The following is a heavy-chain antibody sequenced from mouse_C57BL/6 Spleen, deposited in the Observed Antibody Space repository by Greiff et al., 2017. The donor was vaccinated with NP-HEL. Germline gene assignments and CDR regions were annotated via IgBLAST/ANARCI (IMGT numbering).Heavy chain of an antibody. J-gene: IGHJ2*01. D-gene: IGHD1-1*01. V-gene: IGHV1-15*01. Sequence: QVQLKESGAELVRPGASVTLSCKASGYTFTDYEMHWVKQTPVHGLEWIGAIDPETGGTAYNQKFKGKAILTADKSSSTAYMELRSLTSEDSAVYYCTRDYGSSGDYWGQGTTLTVSS. CDR1: GYTFTDYE. CDR3: TRDYGSSGDY. CDR2: IDPETGGT.